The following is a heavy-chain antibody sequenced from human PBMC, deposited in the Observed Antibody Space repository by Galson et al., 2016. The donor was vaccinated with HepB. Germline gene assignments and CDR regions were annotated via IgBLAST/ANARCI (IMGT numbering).Heavy chain of an antibody. V-gene: IGHV1-46*01. CDR3: ARGVGATLDY. CDR1: GYTFTDYF. J-gene: IGHJ4*02. CDR2: INPSGGSP. Sequence: SVKVSCKASGYTFTDYFIHWVRQAPGQGFEWMGIINPSGGSPSYAQKFQGRVTMTSDTSTSTLYLDLSSLRSEDTAVYYCARGVGATLDYWGQGTLVTVSS. D-gene: IGHD1-26*01.